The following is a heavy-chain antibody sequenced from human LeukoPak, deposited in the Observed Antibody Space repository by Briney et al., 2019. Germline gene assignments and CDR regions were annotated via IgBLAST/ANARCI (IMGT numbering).Heavy chain of an antibody. J-gene: IGHJ4*02. Sequence: SETLSLTCAVYGGSFSGYYWSWIRQPPGKGLEWIGEINHSGSTYYNPSLKSRVTISVDTSKNQFSLKLSSVTAADTAVYYCANVIVGATETYYFDYWGQGTLVTVSS. CDR3: ANVIVGATETYYFDY. D-gene: IGHD1-26*01. CDR1: GGSFSGYY. V-gene: IGHV4-34*01. CDR2: INHSGST.